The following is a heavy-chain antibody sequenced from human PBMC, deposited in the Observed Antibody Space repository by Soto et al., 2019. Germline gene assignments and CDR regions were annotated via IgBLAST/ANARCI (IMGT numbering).Heavy chain of an antibody. CDR2: ISWNSGSI. CDR3: AKDMAYSSSSTFDY. V-gene: IGHV3-9*01. D-gene: IGHD6-6*01. J-gene: IGHJ4*02. Sequence: EVQLVESGGSLVQPGRSMRLSCAASGFTFDDYAMHWVRQAPGKGLEWVSGISWNSGSIGYADSVKGRFTISRDNAKNSLYLQMNSLRAEDTALYYCAKDMAYSSSSTFDYWGQGTLVTVSS. CDR1: GFTFDDYA.